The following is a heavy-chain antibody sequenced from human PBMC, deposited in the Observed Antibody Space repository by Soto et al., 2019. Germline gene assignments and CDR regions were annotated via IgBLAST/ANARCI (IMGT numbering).Heavy chain of an antibody. CDR2: IWFDGINK. CDR1: GSIFTGYG. D-gene: IGHD2-15*01. J-gene: IGHJ4*02. V-gene: IGHV3-33*01. Sequence: GGSLRLSCAASGSIFTGYGMHWVRQAPGKGLEWVAVIWFDGINKYYADSVKGRFTISRDNSKNMLYLQMNSLRVEDTAVYYCAREGIGGTPFRGYLDYWGPGTLVTVSS. CDR3: AREGIGGTPFRGYLDY.